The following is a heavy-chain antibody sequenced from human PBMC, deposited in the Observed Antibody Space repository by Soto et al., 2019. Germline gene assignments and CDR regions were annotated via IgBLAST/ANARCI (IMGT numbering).Heavy chain of an antibody. CDR2: IIPIFGTA. CDR3: ASVGCRAPYYFDY. J-gene: IGHJ4*02. Sequence: QVQLVQSGAEVKKPGSSVQVSCKASGCTFSSYAISWLRQAPVQGLEWMGWIIPIFGTANYAQKFEGRVTNSADTATCAAYMEPSSLCSEGAVVYYWASVGCRAPYYFDYWGQGTLVTVSS. V-gene: IGHV1-69*06. D-gene: IGHD2-15*01. CDR1: GCTFSSYA.